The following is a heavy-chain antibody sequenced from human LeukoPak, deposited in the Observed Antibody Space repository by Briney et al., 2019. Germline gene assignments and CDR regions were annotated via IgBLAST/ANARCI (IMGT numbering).Heavy chain of an antibody. J-gene: IGHJ4*02. V-gene: IGHV4-39*01. CDR3: VAEEYGTGSYYKSAF. Sequence: SETLSLTCTVSGGSISSSSAYWGWIRQPPGKGLEWIGSIYYSKNTYYNPSLESRVTVSTDRSKTLCSLKLTSVTAADTAVYYCVAEEYGTGSYYKSAFWGKGALVTVSS. CDR2: IYYSKNT. D-gene: IGHD3-10*01. CDR1: GGSISSSSAY.